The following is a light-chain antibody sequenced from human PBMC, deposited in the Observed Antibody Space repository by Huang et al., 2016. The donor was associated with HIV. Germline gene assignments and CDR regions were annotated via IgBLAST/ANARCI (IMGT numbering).Light chain of an antibody. Sequence: EIVLTQSPGNLSLSPGERATLPCRASQSVSSSYLAWYQQKPGQAPRLLIYGASSRATGIPERVSGSGSGTDFTLTISRLEPEDFAVYYCQQYGSSPLTFGGGTKVEIK. J-gene: IGKJ4*01. CDR3: QQYGSSPLT. CDR1: QSVSSSY. CDR2: GAS. V-gene: IGKV3-20*01.